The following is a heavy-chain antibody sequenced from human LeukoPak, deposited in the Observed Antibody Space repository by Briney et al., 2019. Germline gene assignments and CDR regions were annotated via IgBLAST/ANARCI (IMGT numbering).Heavy chain of an antibody. Sequence: ASVKVSCKASGYTFTGYYIHWVRQAPGQGLEWMGWINPNNGGTKYAQKFQGRVTMPRDLSISTAYMDLSRLRSDDTAVYYCARSGGATDFDFWAQGTLVTVSS. D-gene: IGHD1-26*01. CDR3: ARSGGATDFDF. CDR2: INPNNGGT. V-gene: IGHV1-2*02. CDR1: GYTFTGYY. J-gene: IGHJ4*02.